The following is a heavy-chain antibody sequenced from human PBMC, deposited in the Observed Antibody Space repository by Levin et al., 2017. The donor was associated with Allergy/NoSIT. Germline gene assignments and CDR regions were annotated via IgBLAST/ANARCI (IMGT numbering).Heavy chain of an antibody. Sequence: PGESLKISCAASGFSFSTYGMIWVRQAPGKGLEWVSYISARRTTMYYADSVKGRFTISRDDAKNTLYLQMSSLRAEDTAVYYCARDEESFGDAFDIWGQGTRVTVSS. J-gene: IGHJ3*02. CDR3: ARDEESFGDAFDI. V-gene: IGHV3-48*01. D-gene: IGHD3-16*01. CDR2: ISARRTTM. CDR1: GFSFSTYG.